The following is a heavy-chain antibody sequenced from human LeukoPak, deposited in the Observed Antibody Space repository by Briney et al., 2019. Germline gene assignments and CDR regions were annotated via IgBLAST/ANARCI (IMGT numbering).Heavy chain of an antibody. J-gene: IGHJ4*02. CDR2: IKSKRDGGTI. Sequence: GGSLRLSRAASGFTFSSYEMNWVRQAPGKGLEWVGRIKSKRDGGTIDYAAPVKGRFTISRDDSKNTLYLQMNSLKTEDTAVYYCTTAAMLSDSSGYYYNHFDYWGQGTLVTVSS. CDR1: GFTFSSYE. V-gene: IGHV3-15*01. CDR3: TTAAMLSDSSGYYYNHFDY. D-gene: IGHD3-22*01.